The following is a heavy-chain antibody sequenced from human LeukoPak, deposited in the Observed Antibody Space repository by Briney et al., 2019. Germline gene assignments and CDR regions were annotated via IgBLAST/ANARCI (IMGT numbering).Heavy chain of an antibody. V-gene: IGHV3-53*01. D-gene: IGHD5-18*01. Sequence: GGSLRLSCAGSAFIVGDTHMTWVRQAPGKGLEWVSLVYSGITTHYADSVKGRFSISRDHPNNILYLQMNPLRAEDTAVYYCARLQGYSLGYQYFYYMDVWGTGTTVTVSS. J-gene: IGHJ6*03. CDR1: AFIVGDTH. CDR2: VYSGITT. CDR3: ARLQGYSLGYQYFYYMDV.